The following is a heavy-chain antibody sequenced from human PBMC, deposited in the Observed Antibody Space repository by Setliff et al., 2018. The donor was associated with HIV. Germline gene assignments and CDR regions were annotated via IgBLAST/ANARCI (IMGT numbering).Heavy chain of an antibody. CDR3: VRGRWELPN. D-gene: IGHD1-26*01. CDR2: VTWDGGTT. V-gene: IGHV3-43*01. J-gene: IGHJ4*02. Sequence: GGSLRLSCAASGFTFHDYTMQWVRQAPGKGLEWVALVTWDGGTTKYAESVKGRFSISRDNAKNSLFLQMNSLRVEDTAVYYCVRGRWELPNWGQGTLVTVSS. CDR1: GFTFHDYT.